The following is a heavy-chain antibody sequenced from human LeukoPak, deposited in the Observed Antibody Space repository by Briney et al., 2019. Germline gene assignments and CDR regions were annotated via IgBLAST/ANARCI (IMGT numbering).Heavy chain of an antibody. J-gene: IGHJ4*02. V-gene: IGHV4-30-2*01. Sequence: KTSQTLSLTCAVSGGSINSGGYSWSWIRQPPGKGLEWIGYIYHSGSTYYNPSLKSRVTISVDRSKNQFSLKLSSVTAADTAVYYCAKDTVTTSIAARARARDRSFDYWGQGTLVTVSS. D-gene: IGHD6-6*01. CDR1: GGSINSGGYS. CDR3: AKDTVTTSIAARARARDRSFDY. CDR2: IYHSGST.